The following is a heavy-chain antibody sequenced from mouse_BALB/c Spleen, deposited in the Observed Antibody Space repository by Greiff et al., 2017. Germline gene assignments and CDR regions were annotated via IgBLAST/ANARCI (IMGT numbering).Heavy chain of an antibody. V-gene: IGHV3-2*02. Sequence: EVKLMESGPGLVKPSQSLSLTCTVTGYSITSDYAWNWIRQFPGNKLEWMGYISYSGSTSYNPSLKSRISITRDTSKNQFFLQLNSVTTEDTATYYCARRGVYYGSSYVFDYWGQGTTLTVSS. D-gene: IGHD1-1*01. J-gene: IGHJ2*01. CDR1: GYSITSDYA. CDR3: ARRGVYYGSSYVFDY. CDR2: ISYSGST.